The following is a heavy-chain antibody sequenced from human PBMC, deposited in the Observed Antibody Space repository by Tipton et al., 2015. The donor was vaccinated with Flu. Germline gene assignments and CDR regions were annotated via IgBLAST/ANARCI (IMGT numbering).Heavy chain of an antibody. Sequence: TLSLTCNVSGGSISSSSDYWGWIRQPPGKGLEWVGTIYSSGSTYFNPSLRSRVTISVDTSKNQFSLRLRSVTAADTALYFCARRDYSNYVSEPKNWFDPWGQGTLVAVSS. CDR3: ARRDYSNYVSEPKNWFDP. V-gene: IGHV4-39*01. D-gene: IGHD4-11*01. CDR2: IYSSGST. J-gene: IGHJ5*02. CDR1: GGSISSSSDY.